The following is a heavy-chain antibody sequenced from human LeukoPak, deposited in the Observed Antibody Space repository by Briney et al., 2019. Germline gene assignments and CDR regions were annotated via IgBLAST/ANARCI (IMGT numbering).Heavy chain of an antibody. CDR1: GFTVSSNY. D-gene: IGHD2-15*01. J-gene: IGHJ4*02. CDR3: GRSDCSGGSCYFDY. CDR2: IYSGGST. Sequence: PGGSLRLSCAASGFTVSSNYMSWVRQAPGKGLEWVSVIYSGGSTYYADSVKGRFTISRDNSKNTLYLQMNSLRAEDTAVYYCGRSDCSGGSCYFDYWGQGTLVTVSS. V-gene: IGHV3-53*01.